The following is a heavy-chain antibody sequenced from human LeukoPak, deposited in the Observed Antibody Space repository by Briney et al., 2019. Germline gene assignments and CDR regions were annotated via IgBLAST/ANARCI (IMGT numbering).Heavy chain of an antibody. CDR1: GGSIGSSSYY. CDR3: ARGGVSSGWAYYYYYYAMDV. J-gene: IGHJ6*02. V-gene: IGHV4-39*01. D-gene: IGHD6-19*01. CDR2: IYYTGNT. Sequence: SETLSLTCTVSGGSIGSSSYYWGWIRQPPGKGLEWIGSIYYTGNTYYKPSLESRVTTSVDTSKNQFSLKLSSVTAADTAVYYCARGGVSSGWAYYYYYYAMDVWGQGTTVTVSS.